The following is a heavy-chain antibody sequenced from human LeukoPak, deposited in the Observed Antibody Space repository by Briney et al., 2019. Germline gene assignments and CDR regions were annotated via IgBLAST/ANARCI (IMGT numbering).Heavy chain of an antibody. Sequence: GGSLRLSCAASGFTFSSYDMHWVRQATGKGLEWVSAIGTAGDTYYPGSVKGRFTISRENAKNSLYLQMNSLRAGDTAVYYCARAGDYVWGSYRPIYYYMDVWGKGTTVTVSS. CDR2: IGTAGDT. J-gene: IGHJ6*03. V-gene: IGHV3-13*01. D-gene: IGHD3-16*02. CDR1: GFTFSSYD. CDR3: ARAGDYVWGSYRPIYYYMDV.